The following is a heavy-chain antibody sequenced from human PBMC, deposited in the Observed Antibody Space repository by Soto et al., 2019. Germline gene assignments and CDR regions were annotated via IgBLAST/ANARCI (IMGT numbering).Heavy chain of an antibody. D-gene: IGHD5-18*01. CDR2: IWYDGSNK. Sequence: QVQLVESGGGVVQPGRSLRLSCAASGFTFSYYGMHWVRQAPGKGLEWVAVIWYDGSNKFYADSVKSRFTISRDNSKNTLFLQMNSLRAEDTAVYYCARDRGSYGYYYGMDVW. CDR3: ARDRGSYGYYYGMDV. CDR1: GFTFSYYG. J-gene: IGHJ6*01. V-gene: IGHV3-33*01.